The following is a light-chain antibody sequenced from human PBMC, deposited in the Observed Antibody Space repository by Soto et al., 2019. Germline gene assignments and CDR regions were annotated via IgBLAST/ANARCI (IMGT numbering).Light chain of an antibody. CDR2: LNSDGSH. CDR1: SGHSSYA. CDR3: QTWVTCIQV. J-gene: IGLJ2*01. V-gene: IGLV4-69*01. Sequence: QLVLTQSPSASASLGASVKLTCTLSSGHSSYAIAWHQQRPEKGPRYLMKLNSDGSHSKGDGIPDRFSGSSSGAERYLTIYSLQSEDAAAYYCQTWVTCIQVFGGGTKVTVL.